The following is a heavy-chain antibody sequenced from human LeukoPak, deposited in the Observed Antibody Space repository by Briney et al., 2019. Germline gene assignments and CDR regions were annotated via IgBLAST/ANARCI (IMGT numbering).Heavy chain of an antibody. J-gene: IGHJ3*02. CDR3: ARDREYSESDAFDI. Sequence: SVKVSCKASGGTFSSYAISWVRQAPGQGLEWMGGIIPIFGTANYAQKFQGRVTITADESTSTAYMELSSLRSEDTAVYYCARDREYSESDAFDIWGQGTMVTVSS. CDR1: GGTFSSYA. D-gene: IGHD5-18*01. CDR2: IIPIFGTA. V-gene: IGHV1-69*01.